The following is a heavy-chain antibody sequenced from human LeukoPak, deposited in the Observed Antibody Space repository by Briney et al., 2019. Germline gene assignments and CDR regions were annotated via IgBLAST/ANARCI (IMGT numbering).Heavy chain of an antibody. J-gene: IGHJ4*02. CDR3: AREGSITMVRGAISHYYFDY. V-gene: IGHV3-21*01. CDR1: GFTFSSYS. D-gene: IGHD3-10*01. Sequence: GGSLRLSCAASGFTFSSYSMNWVRHAPGKELEWVSSISSSSSYIFYAESVKRRFTISRDKAKNSLYLQMNSLRAEDTAVYYCAREGSITMVRGAISHYYFDYWGQGTLVTVSS. CDR2: ISSSSSYI.